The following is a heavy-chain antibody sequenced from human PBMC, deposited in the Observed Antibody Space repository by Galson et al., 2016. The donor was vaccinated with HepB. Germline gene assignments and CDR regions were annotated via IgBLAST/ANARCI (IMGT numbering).Heavy chain of an antibody. Sequence: SLRLSCAASGFNLSTYNLNWVRQAPGKGLEWVSSISSSGSHGLYADSVRGRFTISRDNAKNSLYLLLNSLRVEDTAVYYCARRLYDSLDSWGQGTLVTVSS. CDR3: ARRLYDSLDS. D-gene: IGHD3-22*01. V-gene: IGHV3-21*01. CDR2: ISSSGSHG. J-gene: IGHJ4*02. CDR1: GFNLSTYN.